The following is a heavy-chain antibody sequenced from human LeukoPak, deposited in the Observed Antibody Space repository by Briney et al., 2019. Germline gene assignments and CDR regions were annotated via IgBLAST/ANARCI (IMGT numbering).Heavy chain of an antibody. CDR1: GYTFTGYY. Sequence: VASVKVSCKASGYTFTGYYMHWVRQAPGQGLEWMGWINPNSGGTNYAQKFQGRVTMTRDTSISTAYMELSRLSSDDTAVYYCARDPGQSSSSFSYYFDYWGQGTLVTVSS. J-gene: IGHJ4*02. D-gene: IGHD6-6*01. CDR2: INPNSGGT. CDR3: ARDPGQSSSSFSYYFDY. V-gene: IGHV1-2*02.